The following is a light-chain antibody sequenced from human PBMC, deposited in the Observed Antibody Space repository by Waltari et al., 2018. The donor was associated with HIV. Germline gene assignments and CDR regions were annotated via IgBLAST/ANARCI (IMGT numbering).Light chain of an antibody. J-gene: IGLJ3*02. CDR2: EVS. V-gene: IGLV2-14*01. Sequence: QSALTQPASVSGSPGQSTSISCTGTHSDVRDYYVSWYQHHPGKAPKVIIYEVSNRPSGVSNRFSGSKSGNTASLTISGLLPEDEADYFCSSYISSATPEFGGGTRLTVL. CDR1: HSDVRDYY. CDR3: SSYISSATPE.